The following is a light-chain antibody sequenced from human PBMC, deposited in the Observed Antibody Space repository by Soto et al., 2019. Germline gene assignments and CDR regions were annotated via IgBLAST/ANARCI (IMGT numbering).Light chain of an antibody. Sequence: QSVLTQPPSASGAPGQRVTISCSGSTSNIGSNTVNWYQQLHGTAPKLRMYSNNQRPSGVPDRFSGSKSGTSASLAISGLQSEDEADYYCAAWDDSLEGYVFGTGTEVTVL. CDR3: AAWDDSLEGYV. CDR2: SNN. V-gene: IGLV1-44*01. J-gene: IGLJ1*01. CDR1: TSNIGSNT.